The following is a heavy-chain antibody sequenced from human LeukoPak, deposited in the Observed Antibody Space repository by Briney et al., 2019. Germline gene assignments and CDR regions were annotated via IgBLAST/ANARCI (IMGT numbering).Heavy chain of an antibody. CDR1: GFTFSGSA. D-gene: IGHD6-13*01. J-gene: IGHJ4*02. V-gene: IGHV3-73*01. CDR3: ARGAYASSWLNFDY. Sequence: HTGGSLRLSCAASGFTFSGSAMHWVRQASGKGLEWVGRIRSKANSYATAYAASVKGRFTISRDDSKNTAYLQMNSLKTEDTAVYYCARGAYASSWLNFDYWGQGTLVTVSS. CDR2: IRSKANSYAT.